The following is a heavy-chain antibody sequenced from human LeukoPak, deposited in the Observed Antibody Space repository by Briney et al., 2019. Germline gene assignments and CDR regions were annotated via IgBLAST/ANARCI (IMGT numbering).Heavy chain of an antibody. CDR1: GGPISSGGYY. J-gene: IGHJ4*02. CDR3: ARDRSGSYLFDY. Sequence: SETLSLTCTVSGGPISSGGYYWSWIRQHPGRVLEWIGYIYYSGSTYYNPSLKSRVTISADTSKNQFSLKLSSVTAADTAVYYCARDRSGSYLFDYWGQGTLVTVSS. CDR2: IYYSGST. V-gene: IGHV4-31*03. D-gene: IGHD1-26*01.